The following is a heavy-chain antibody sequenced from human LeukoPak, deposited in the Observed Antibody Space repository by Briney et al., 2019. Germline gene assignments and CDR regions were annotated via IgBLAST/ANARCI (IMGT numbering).Heavy chain of an antibody. Sequence: PGRSLRLSCAASGFTFSSYGMHWVRQAPGKGLEWVAVISYDGSNKYYADSVKGRFTISRDNSKNTLYLQMNSLRAEDTAVYYCAKARYYYGSGSYYPKTHLGYWGQGTLVTVSS. CDR1: GFTFSSYG. D-gene: IGHD3-10*01. CDR3: AKARYYYGSGSYYPKTHLGY. CDR2: ISYDGSNK. J-gene: IGHJ4*02. V-gene: IGHV3-30*18.